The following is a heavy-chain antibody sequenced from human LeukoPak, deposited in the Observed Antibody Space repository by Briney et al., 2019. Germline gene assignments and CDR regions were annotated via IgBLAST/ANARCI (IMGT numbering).Heavy chain of an antibody. CDR1: GGPISGYY. CDR3: ARADPNASGYFYRFNWFDP. CDR2: IYSSGST. Sequence: PSETLSLTCIVSGGPISGYYWSWIRQPPGKGLEWIGNIYSSGSTDYNPSLKSRVTISLDTSKFQFSLRLNSVTAADTAVYYCARADPNASGYFYRFNWFDPWGQGTLVTVSS. V-gene: IGHV4-59*01. J-gene: IGHJ5*02. D-gene: IGHD3-10*01.